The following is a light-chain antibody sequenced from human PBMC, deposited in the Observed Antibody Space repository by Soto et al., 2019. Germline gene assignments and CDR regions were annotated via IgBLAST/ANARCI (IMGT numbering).Light chain of an antibody. J-gene: IGLJ3*02. Sequence: QSALTLPPSASGSPGQSVTISCTGTSSDVGAYNYVSWYQQHAGKAPKRVISEVTKRPSGVPDRFSGSKSANTASLTVSGLQDEGEADYYCSSFASSNPWVFGGGTKLTVL. CDR3: SSFASSNPWV. V-gene: IGLV2-8*01. CDR1: SSDVGAYNY. CDR2: EVT.